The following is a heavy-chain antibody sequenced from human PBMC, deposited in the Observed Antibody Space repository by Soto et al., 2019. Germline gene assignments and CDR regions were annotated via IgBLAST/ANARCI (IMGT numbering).Heavy chain of an antibody. CDR3: AKYSFCSSTSCPNTFSP. CDR2: ISGSGGST. Sequence: GGSLRLSCAASGFTFSSYAMSWVRQAPGKGLKWVSAISGSGGSTYYADSVKGRFTISRDNSKNTLYLQMNSLRAEDTAVYYCAKYSFCSSTSCPNTFSPWGQRSSVTVSS. J-gene: IGHJ5*02. V-gene: IGHV3-23*01. CDR1: GFTFSSYA. D-gene: IGHD2-2*01.